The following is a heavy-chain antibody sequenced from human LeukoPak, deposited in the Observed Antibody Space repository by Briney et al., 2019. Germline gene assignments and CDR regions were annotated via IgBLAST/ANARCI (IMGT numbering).Heavy chain of an antibody. CDR2: ISYDGSNK. Sequence: GGSLRLSCAASGFTFSSYAMHWVRQAPGKGLEWVAVISYDGSNKYYADSVKGRFTISRDNSKNTLYLQMNSLRAEDTAVYYCAVSSQGWFDPWGQGTLVTVSS. V-gene: IGHV3-30-3*01. D-gene: IGHD6-13*01. J-gene: IGHJ5*02. CDR3: AVSSQGWFDP. CDR1: GFTFSSYA.